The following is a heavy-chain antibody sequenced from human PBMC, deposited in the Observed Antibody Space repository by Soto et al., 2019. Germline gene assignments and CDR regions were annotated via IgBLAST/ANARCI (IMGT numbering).Heavy chain of an antibody. Sequence: QERLQESGPGLVEPSGTLSLTCTVSGVSIYTDDWWPWVRQIPGRGLEWIGEVHRGDWTNYNASVRSRLTISMDMSNNQFSLHLTSVTAADTAIYYCAKWRGLNFPRISWGPGMMITVYS. J-gene: IGHJ5*01. CDR1: GVSIYTDDW. CDR2: VHRGDWT. CDR3: AKWRGLNFPRIS. D-gene: IGHD1-26*01. V-gene: IGHV4-4*02.